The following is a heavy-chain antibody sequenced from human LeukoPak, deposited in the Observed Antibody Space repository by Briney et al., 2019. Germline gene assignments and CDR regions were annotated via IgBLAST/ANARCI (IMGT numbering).Heavy chain of an antibody. CDR2: IYPGDSDT. D-gene: IGHD3-22*01. J-gene: IGHJ3*02. V-gene: IGHV5-51*01. Sequence: GESLKISCKGSGYSFTNYWIGWVRQMPGKGLEWMGIIYPGDSDTRYSPSFQGQVTISADKSISTAYLQWSSLKVSDTAMYYCASTRLYYYDSSGYYSYGAFDIWGQGTMVTVSS. CDR3: ASTRLYYYDSSGYYSYGAFDI. CDR1: GYSFTNYW.